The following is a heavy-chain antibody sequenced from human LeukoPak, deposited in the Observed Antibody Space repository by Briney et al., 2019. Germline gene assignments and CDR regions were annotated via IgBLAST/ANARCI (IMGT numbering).Heavy chain of an antibody. CDR2: INSDGITT. Sequence: GGSLRLSCVASGFTFSSYWMHWVRQAAGRGLVWVSRINSDGITTTYADSVKGRYTISRDNAKNTLYLQMNSLRAEDTAVYYCARDFMYNTNCPGCWGQGTLVTVTS. V-gene: IGHV3-74*01. CDR3: ARDFMYNTNCPGC. D-gene: IGHD2-2*01. J-gene: IGHJ4*02. CDR1: GFTFSSYW.